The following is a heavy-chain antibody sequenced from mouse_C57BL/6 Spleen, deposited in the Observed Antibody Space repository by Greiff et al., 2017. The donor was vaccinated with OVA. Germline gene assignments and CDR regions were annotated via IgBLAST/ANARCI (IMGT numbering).Heavy chain of an antibody. CDR1: GYTFTSYW. Sequence: QVQLQQPGAELVRPGSSVKLSCKASGYTFTSYWLDWVKQRPGQGLEWIGNIYPSDSETHYNQKFKDKATLTVDKSSSTAYMQLSSLTSEDSAVYYCARGGGNPSYWYFEVWGTGTTVTVSS. J-gene: IGHJ1*03. D-gene: IGHD2-1*01. CDR2: IYPSDSET. V-gene: IGHV1-61*01. CDR3: ARGGGNPSYWYFEV.